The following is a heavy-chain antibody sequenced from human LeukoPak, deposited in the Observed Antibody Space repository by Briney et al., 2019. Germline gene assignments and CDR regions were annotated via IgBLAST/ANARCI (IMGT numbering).Heavy chain of an antibody. CDR1: GGSISSGDYY. CDR3: ASTIFGVVDDAFDI. J-gene: IGHJ3*02. V-gene: IGHV4-30-4*08. Sequence: QVQLQESGPGLVKPSQTLSLTCTVSGGSISSGDYYCSWIRQPPGKGLEWLGYIYYSGSTYYNPSLKSRVTISVDTSKNQFSLKLSSVTAADTAVYYCASTIFGVVDDAFDIWGQGTMVTVSS. CDR2: IYYSGST. D-gene: IGHD3-3*01.